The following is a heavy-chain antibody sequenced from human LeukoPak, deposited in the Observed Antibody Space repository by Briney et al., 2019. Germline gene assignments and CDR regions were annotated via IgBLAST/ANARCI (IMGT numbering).Heavy chain of an antibody. J-gene: IGHJ6*03. CDR2: ISDSGSGGNT. CDR1: GFTFSDYW. V-gene: IGHV3-23*01. D-gene: IGHD4-23*01. Sequence: GGSLTLSCAASGFTFSDYWMHWVRQAPGKGLVWVSTISDSGSGGNTYYADSVKGRFTISRDNSKNTLYLQMNSLRAEDTAVYYCAKQLRVYYYMDVWGKGTTVTVSS. CDR3: AKQLRVYYYMDV.